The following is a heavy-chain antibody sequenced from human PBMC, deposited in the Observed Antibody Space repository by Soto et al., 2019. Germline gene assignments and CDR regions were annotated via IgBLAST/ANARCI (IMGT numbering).Heavy chain of an antibody. V-gene: IGHV4-30-4*01. J-gene: IGHJ5*02. CDR2: IYYSGST. CDR1: GGSISSGGCY. D-gene: IGHD6-6*01. Sequence: PLEILSLTCTVSGGSISSGGCYWSWIRQPPGKGLEWIGYIYYSGSTYYNPSLKSRVTISVDTSKNQFSLKLSSVTAADTAVYYCARERPDGARLDPWGQGTLVTVSS. CDR3: ARERPDGARLDP.